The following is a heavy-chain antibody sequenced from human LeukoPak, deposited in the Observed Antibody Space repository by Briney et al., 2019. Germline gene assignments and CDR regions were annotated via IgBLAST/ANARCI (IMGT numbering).Heavy chain of an antibody. CDR1: GGSISSGGYS. J-gene: IGHJ6*02. D-gene: IGHD3-3*01. V-gene: IGHV4-30-2*05. CDR2: IYHSGST. CDR3: ARGLQGDDFWSGFPLYYGMDV. Sequence: SETLSLTCAVSGGSISSGGYSWSWIRQPPGKGLEWIGYIYHSGSTYYNPSLKSRVTISVDTSKNQFSLKLSSVTAADTAVYYCARGLQGDDFWSGFPLYYGMDVWGQGTTVTVSS.